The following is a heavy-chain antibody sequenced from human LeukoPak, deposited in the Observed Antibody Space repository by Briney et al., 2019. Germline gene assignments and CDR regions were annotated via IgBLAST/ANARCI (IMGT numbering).Heavy chain of an antibody. CDR1: GFTFSSHA. D-gene: IGHD3-22*01. CDR3: AKVRDTGGYWHQAFDY. CDR2: ISGSGGNT. Sequence: PGGSLRLSCAASGFTFSSHAMSWVRQAPGKGLEWVSAISGSGGNTYYADSVKGRFTISRDSSKNTLCLQLNSLRAEDTAVYYCAKVRDTGGYWHQAFDYWGQGTLVTVSS. V-gene: IGHV3-23*01. J-gene: IGHJ4*02.